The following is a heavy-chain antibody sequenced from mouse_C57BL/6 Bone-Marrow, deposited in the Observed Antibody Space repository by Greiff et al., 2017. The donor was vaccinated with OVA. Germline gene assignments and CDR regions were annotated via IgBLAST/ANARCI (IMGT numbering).Heavy chain of an antibody. D-gene: IGHD1-1*01. CDR2: INYDGSST. CDR3: ARADYYGSWFAY. Sequence: EVKVVESEGGLVQPGSSMKLSCTASGFTFSDYYMAWVRQVPEKGLEWVANINYDGSSTYYLDSLKSRFIISRDNAKNILYLQMSSLKSEDTATYYCARADYYGSWFAYWGQGTLVTVSA. V-gene: IGHV5-16*01. CDR1: GFTFSDYY. J-gene: IGHJ3*01.